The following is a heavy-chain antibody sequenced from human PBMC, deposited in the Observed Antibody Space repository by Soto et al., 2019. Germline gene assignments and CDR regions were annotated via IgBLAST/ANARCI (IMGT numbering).Heavy chain of an antibody. Sequence: GSLRLSCAASGFTFSSYAMSWVRQAPGKGLEWVSVIYSGGSTYYADSVKGRFTISRHNSKNTLYLQMNSLRAEDTAVYYCASGNDYDAFDIWGQGTMVTVSS. CDR1: GFTFSSYA. D-gene: IGHD5-12*01. CDR2: IYSGGST. V-gene: IGHV3-53*04. J-gene: IGHJ3*02. CDR3: ASGNDYDAFDI.